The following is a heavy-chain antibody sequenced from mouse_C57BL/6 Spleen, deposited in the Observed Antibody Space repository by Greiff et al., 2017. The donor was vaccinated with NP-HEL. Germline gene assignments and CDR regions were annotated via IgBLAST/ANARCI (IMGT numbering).Heavy chain of an antibody. CDR2: ISSGSSTI. J-gene: IGHJ2*01. CDR3: ASGPAFLGGYYFDY. CDR1: GFTFSDYG. Sequence: DVQLVESGGGLVKPGGSLKLSCAASGFTFSDYGMHWVRQAPEKGLEWVAYISSGSSTIYYAATVKGRFTISRDNAKNTLFLQMTSLRSEDTAMYYCASGPAFLGGYYFDYWGQGTTLTVSS. V-gene: IGHV5-17*01.